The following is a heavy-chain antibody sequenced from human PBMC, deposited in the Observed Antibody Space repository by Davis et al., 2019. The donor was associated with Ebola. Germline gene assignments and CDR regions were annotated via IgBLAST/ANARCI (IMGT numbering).Heavy chain of an antibody. V-gene: IGHV3-30*18. CDR2: ISYDGSNK. J-gene: IGHJ4*02. CDR3: AKDYGSGWYGDPYFDY. Sequence: GESLKISCAASGFTFSSYGMHWVRQAPGKGLEWVAVISYDGSNKYYADSVKGRFTISRDNSKNTLYLQMNSLRAEDTAVYYCAKDYGSGWYGDPYFDYWGQGTLVTVSS. CDR1: GFTFSSYG. D-gene: IGHD6-19*01.